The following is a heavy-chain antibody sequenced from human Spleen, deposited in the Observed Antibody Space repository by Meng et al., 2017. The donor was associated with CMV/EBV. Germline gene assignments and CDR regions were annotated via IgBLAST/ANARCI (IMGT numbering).Heavy chain of an antibody. Sequence: GESLKISCAASGFTFSSYWMHWARQAPGKGLVWVSRINSDESGTTYADSVKGRFTISRDNAKNTLYLQMNSLRAEDTAVYYCARHFYSGSYIGYWGQGTLVTVSS. D-gene: IGHD1-26*01. J-gene: IGHJ4*02. CDR3: ARHFYSGSYIGY. CDR1: GFTFSSYW. CDR2: INSDESGT. V-gene: IGHV3-74*01.